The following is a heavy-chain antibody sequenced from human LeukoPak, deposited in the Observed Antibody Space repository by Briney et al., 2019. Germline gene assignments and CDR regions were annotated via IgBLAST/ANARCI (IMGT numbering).Heavy chain of an antibody. CDR1: GGSFSGYY. D-gene: IGHD3-10*01. CDR2: INHSGST. J-gene: IGHJ5*02. Sequence: PSETLSLTCAVYGGSFSGYYWSWIRQPPGKGLEWIGEINHSGSTNYNPSPESRVPISLDTSKNQFSLKVSSVTAADTAVYYCARGGYYGSGNDFRFDPWGKGTLVTVSS. CDR3: ARGGYYGSGNDFRFDP. V-gene: IGHV4-34*01.